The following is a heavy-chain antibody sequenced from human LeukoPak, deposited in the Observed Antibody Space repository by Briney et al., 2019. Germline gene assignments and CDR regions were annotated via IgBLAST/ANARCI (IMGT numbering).Heavy chain of an antibody. CDR3: AKEAYSSSSMDV. Sequence: GGSLRLSCAASGFTFDDYAMYWVRQAPGKGLEWVSGISWNSGSIGYADSVKGRFTISRDNAKNSLYLQMNSLRGEDTALYYCAKEAYSSSSMDVWGQGTTVTVSS. J-gene: IGHJ6*02. CDR2: ISWNSGSI. CDR1: GFTFDDYA. D-gene: IGHD6-13*01. V-gene: IGHV3-9*01.